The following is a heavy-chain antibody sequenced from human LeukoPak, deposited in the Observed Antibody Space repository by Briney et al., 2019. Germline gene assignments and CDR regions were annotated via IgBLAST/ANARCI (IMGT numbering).Heavy chain of an antibody. D-gene: IGHD3-22*01. CDR3: ARERQSYYYDSSGYII. CDR2: ISAYNGNT. J-gene: IGHJ4*02. CDR1: GGTFSSYA. Sequence: ASVKVSCKASGGTFSSYAISWVRQAPGQGLEWMGWISAYNGNTNYAQKLQGRVTMTTDTSTSTAYMELRSLRSDDTAVYYCARERQSYYYDSSGYIIWGQGTLVTVSS. V-gene: IGHV1-18*01.